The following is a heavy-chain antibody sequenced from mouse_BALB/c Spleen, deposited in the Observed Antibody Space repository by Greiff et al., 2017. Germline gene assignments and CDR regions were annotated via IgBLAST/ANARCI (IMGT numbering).Heavy chain of an antibody. CDR3: TRDEERATVVARRAY. D-gene: IGHD1-1*01. V-gene: IGHV5-6-4*01. CDR2: ISSGGSYT. CDR1: GFTFSSYT. J-gene: IGHJ3*01. Sequence: DVMLVESGGGLVKPGGSLKLSCAASGFTFSSYTMSWVRQTPEKRLEWVATISSGGSYTYYPDSVKGRFTISRDNAKNTLYLQMSSLKSEDTAMYYCTRDEERATVVARRAYWGQGTLVTVSA.